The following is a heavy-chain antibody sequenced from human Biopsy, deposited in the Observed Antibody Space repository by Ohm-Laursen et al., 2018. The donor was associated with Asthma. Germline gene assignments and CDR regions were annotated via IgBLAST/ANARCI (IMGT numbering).Heavy chain of an antibody. CDR3: AGFFSGGNCPDH. J-gene: IGHJ4*02. CDR1: GVSIRSYY. CDR2: IHYSGST. D-gene: IGHD2-15*01. V-gene: IGHV4-59*07. Sequence: SDTLSLTCTVSGVSIRSYYWTWIRQPPGKGLEWIGNIHYSGSTYSNPSLKSRVTISVDTSKKQISLRLSSVIAADTAVYYCAGFFSGGNCPDHWGQGTLVTVSS.